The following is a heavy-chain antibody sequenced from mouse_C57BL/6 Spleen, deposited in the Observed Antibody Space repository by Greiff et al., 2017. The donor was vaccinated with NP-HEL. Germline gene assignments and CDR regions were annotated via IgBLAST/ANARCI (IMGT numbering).Heavy chain of an antibody. CDR1: GFSLTSYG. Sequence: VQLQQSGPGLVQPSQSLSITCTVSGFSLTSYGVHWVRQSPGKGLEWLGVIWSGGSTDYNAAFISRLSISKDNSKSQVFCKMNRLQADDTAIYYCARKDFNCAMDYWGQGTSVTVSS. CDR3: ARKDFNCAMDY. V-gene: IGHV2-2*01. J-gene: IGHJ4*01. CDR2: IWSGGST.